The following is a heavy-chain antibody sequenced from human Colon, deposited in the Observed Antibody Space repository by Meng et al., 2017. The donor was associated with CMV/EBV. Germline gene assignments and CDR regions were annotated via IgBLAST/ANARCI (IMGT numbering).Heavy chain of an antibody. Sequence: GGSLRLSCAASGFTVSSNYMSWVRQAPGKGLEWVSVIYSGGSTYYADSVKGRFTISRDNSKNTVFLQMSSLRADDTGIYYCAKIRKGGYCTGGSCFDTWGQGTQVTVSS. J-gene: IGHJ5*02. CDR1: GFTVSSNY. CDR3: AKIRKGGYCTGGSCFDT. CDR2: IYSGGST. D-gene: IGHD2-8*02. V-gene: IGHV3-53*01.